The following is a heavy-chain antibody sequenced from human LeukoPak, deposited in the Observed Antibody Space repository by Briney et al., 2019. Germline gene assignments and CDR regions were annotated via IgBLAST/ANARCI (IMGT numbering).Heavy chain of an antibody. J-gene: IGHJ5*02. V-gene: IGHV4-34*01. D-gene: IGHD2-8*01. Sequence: PSETLSLTCAVYGGSFSGYYWSWIRQPPGKGLEWIREINHSGSTNYNPSLKSRVTISVDTSKNQFSLKLSSVTAADTAVYYCARDIVLMVYAPPPSTYNWFDPWGQGTLVTVSS. CDR2: INHSGST. CDR3: ARDIVLMVYAPPPSTYNWFDP. CDR1: GGSFSGYY.